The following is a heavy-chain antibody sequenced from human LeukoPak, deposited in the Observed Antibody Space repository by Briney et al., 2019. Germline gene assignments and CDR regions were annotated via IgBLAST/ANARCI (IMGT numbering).Heavy chain of an antibody. CDR2: IIPIFRTT. V-gene: IGHV1-69*05. J-gene: IGHJ4*02. CDR1: GGTFSSYG. D-gene: IGHD5-24*01. CDR3: ARSQRAGYNVYYFDS. Sequence: SVKVSCKPSGGTFSSYGVSWVRQPPGQGLEWMGGIIPIFRTTNYAQSFRGRLTITTAESTSTVYMELTSLRSDDTAVYYCARSQRAGYNVYYFDSWGQGTLVTVSS.